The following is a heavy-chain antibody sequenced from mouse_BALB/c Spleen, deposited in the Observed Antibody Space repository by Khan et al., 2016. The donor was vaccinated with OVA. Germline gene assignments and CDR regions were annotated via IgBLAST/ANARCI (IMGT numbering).Heavy chain of an antibody. CDR1: GFSLSRYN. J-gene: IGHJ4*01. Sequence: QVQLKESGPGLVAPSQSLSITCTVSGFSLSRYNIHWVRQPPGKGLEWLGMIWAGGGTDYYSTIKSRLNISKDNSKSQVFFKMNSLQTDDTAMYYCARAYYRYDGYYAMDYWGQGTSVTVPS. D-gene: IGHD2-14*01. V-gene: IGHV2-6-4*01. CDR3: ARAYYRYDGYYAMDY. CDR2: IWAGGGT.